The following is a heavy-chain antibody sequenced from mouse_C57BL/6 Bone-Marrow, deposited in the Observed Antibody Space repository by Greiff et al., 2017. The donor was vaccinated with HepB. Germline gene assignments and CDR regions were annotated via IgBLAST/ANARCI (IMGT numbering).Heavy chain of an antibody. CDR1: GYSITSGYY. CDR2: ISYDGSN. V-gene: IGHV3-6*01. D-gene: IGHD1-2*01. Sequence: ESGPGLVKPSQSLSLTCSVTGYSITSGYYWNWIRQFPGNKLEWMGYISYDGSNNYNPSLKNRISITRDTSKNQFFLKLNSVTTEDTATYYCARAYGSWFAYWGQGTLVTVSA. J-gene: IGHJ3*01. CDR3: ARAYGSWFAY.